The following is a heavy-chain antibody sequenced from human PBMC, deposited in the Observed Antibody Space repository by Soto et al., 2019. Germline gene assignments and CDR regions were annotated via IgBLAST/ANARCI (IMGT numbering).Heavy chain of an antibody. J-gene: IGHJ5*02. D-gene: IGHD3-3*01. CDR3: ARAPDFWSGYYRLSFDP. V-gene: IGHV3-21*01. CDR1: GFIFSRYS. Sequence: GGSLRLSCAVSGFIFSRYSMNWVRQAPGKGLEWVSSISRGGNYIYYGDSVKGRFTISRDDATKSVYLDMNSLRVEDTAVYYCARAPDFWSGYYRLSFDPWGPGTLVTVSS. CDR2: ISRGGNYI.